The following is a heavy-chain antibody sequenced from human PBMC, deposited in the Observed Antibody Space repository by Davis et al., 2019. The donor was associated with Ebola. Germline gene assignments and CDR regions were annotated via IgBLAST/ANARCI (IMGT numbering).Heavy chain of an antibody. CDR3: ARDGRSSHYYDSSGYYFVAAFDI. CDR1: GFTFSDYY. J-gene: IGHJ3*02. CDR2: ISSSSSYT. D-gene: IGHD3-22*01. V-gene: IGHV3-11*06. Sequence: GESLKISCAASGFTFSDYYMSWIRQAPGKGLEWVSHISSSSSYTNFADSVKGRFTISRDNAKNSLYLQMNSLRAEDTAVYYCARDGRSSHYYDSSGYYFVAAFDIWGPGTMVTVSS.